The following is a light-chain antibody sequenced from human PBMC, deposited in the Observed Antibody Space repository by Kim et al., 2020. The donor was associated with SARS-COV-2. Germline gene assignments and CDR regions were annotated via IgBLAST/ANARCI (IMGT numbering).Light chain of an antibody. CDR2: GNS. CDR1: SSNIGAGYD. Sequence: QGVTISCTGGSSNIGAGYDVHWYQQLPGTAPKLLIYGNSNRPSGVPDRFSGSKSGTSASLAITGLQAEDEADYYCQSYDSSLSGAVFGGGTQLTVL. V-gene: IGLV1-40*01. CDR3: QSYDSSLSGAV. J-gene: IGLJ7*01.